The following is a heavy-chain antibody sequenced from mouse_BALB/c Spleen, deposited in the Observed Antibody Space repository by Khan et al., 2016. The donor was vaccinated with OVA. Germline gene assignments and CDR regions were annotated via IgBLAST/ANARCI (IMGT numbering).Heavy chain of an antibody. CDR2: VSTCGHYT. Sequence: EVELVESGGDVVKPGGSLKLSCAASGFTFSTYGMSWVRQTPDKRLEWVATVSTCGHYTYYLDTLKGRFTFSRDNAKSTLYLQMNSLKTEDTTMFFCARLAYYYDSEGLSCWGRKSLESVSS. J-gene: IGHJ3*01. V-gene: IGHV5-6*01. CDR1: GFTFSTYG. CDR3: ARLAYYYDSEGLSC. D-gene: IGHD1-1*01.